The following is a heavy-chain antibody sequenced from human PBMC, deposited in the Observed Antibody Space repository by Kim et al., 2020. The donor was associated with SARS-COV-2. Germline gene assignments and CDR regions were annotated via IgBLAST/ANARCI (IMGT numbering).Heavy chain of an antibody. CDR2: SLPFFATR. Sequence: SWVRQAPGQGLEWMGGSLPFFATRTYAEKFQGRISISADESTSTAYLELSSLTSEDTAVYYCAGRHFHLLRYSSYFHFWGQGTLVTVSS. CDR3: AGRHFHLLRYSSYFHF. D-gene: IGHD4-17*01. J-gene: IGHJ4*02. V-gene: IGHV1-69*01.